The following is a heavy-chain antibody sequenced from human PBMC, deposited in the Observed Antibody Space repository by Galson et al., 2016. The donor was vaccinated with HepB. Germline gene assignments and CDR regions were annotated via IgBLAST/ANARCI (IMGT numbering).Heavy chain of an antibody. Sequence: SLRLSCAASGIPFTDYGMHWVRQAPGKGLEWVSYITGSSDFIKYADSVKGRFTVSRDNAKNSVYLHMNSLRDEDTAVYFCARNMLRAAYFDYWSQGTLVTVSS. J-gene: IGHJ4*02. V-gene: IGHV3-48*02. D-gene: IGHD2-15*01. CDR2: ITGSSDFI. CDR1: GIPFTDYG. CDR3: ARNMLRAAYFDY.